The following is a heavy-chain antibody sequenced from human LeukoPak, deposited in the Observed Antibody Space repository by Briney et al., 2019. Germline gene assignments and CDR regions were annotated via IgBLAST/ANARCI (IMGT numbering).Heavy chain of an antibody. V-gene: IGHV3-21*01. CDR1: GFTFSSYS. J-gene: IGHJ5*02. D-gene: IGHD5-12*01. CDR3: AREAGYNEGNWFDP. CDR2: ISSSSSYI. Sequence: GGSLRLSYAASGFTFSSYSTNWVRQAPEKGLEWVSSISSSSSYIYYADSVKGRFTISRDNAKNSLYLQMNSLRAEDTAVYYCAREAGYNEGNWFDPWGQGTLVTVSS.